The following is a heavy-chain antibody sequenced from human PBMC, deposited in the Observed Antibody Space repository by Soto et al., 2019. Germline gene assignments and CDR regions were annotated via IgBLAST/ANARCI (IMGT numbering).Heavy chain of an antibody. CDR2: IIPIIGTP. J-gene: IGHJ4*02. Sequence: SVKVSCKASGGTFRNHVFNWVRQAPGQGLEWMGGIIPIIGTPNYAQKFQGRVTITADASTSTVYLEVSSLRSQDTAVYYCARDLEFRDGNISHLDYWGQGTLVTVS. CDR3: ARDLEFRDGNISHLDY. CDR1: GGTFRNHV. D-gene: IGHD3-10*01. V-gene: IGHV1-69*13.